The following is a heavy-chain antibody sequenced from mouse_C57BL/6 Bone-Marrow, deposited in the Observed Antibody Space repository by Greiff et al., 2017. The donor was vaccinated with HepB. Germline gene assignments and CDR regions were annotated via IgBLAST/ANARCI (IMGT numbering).Heavy chain of an antibody. CDR1: GYTFTSYW. Sequence: QVQLQQPGAELVKPGASVKLSCKASGYTFTSYWMHWVKQRPGQGLEWIGMIHPNSGSTNYNEKFKSKATLTVDKSSSTAYMQLSSLTSEDSAVYYCRYYYGSRSSCWYFDVWGKGTTVTVSS. J-gene: IGHJ1*03. D-gene: IGHD1-1*01. CDR3: RYYYGSRSSCWYFDV. V-gene: IGHV1-64*01. CDR2: IHPNSGST.